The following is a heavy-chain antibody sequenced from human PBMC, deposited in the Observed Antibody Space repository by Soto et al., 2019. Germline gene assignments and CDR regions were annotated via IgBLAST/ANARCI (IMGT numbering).Heavy chain of an antibody. Sequence: PGGSLRLSCAASGFTFSTYAMSWVRQAPGKGLEWVSTISGSGGSTYYADSVKGRFTISRDNSKNTLYLQMSSLRAEDTAVYYCVKDEVLLLWFGEYEPQDYYYYGMDVWGQGTTVTVSS. V-gene: IGHV3-23*01. CDR2: ISGSGGST. CDR3: VKDEVLLLWFGEYEPQDYYYYGMDV. CDR1: GFTFSTYA. D-gene: IGHD3-10*01. J-gene: IGHJ6*02.